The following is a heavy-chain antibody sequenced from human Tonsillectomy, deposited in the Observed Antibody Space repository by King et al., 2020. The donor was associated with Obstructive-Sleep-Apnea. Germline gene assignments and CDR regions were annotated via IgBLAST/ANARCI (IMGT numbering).Heavy chain of an antibody. CDR2: INHSGST. D-gene: IGHD6-13*01. J-gene: IGHJ6*02. V-gene: IGHV4-34*01. CDR3: AIKSSWYRFGYYYGMDV. Sequence: VQLQQWGAGLLKPSETLSLTCAVYGGSFSGYYWSWIRQPPGKGLEWIGEINHSGSTNYNPSLKSRVTISVDTSKNQFSLKLSSVTAADTAVYYCAIKSSWYRFGYYYGMDVWGQGTTVTVSS. CDR1: GGSFSGYY.